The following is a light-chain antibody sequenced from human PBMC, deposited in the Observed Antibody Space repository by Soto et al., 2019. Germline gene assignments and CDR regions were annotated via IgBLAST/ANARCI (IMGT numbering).Light chain of an antibody. CDR3: QQYGSSPLWT. J-gene: IGKJ2*02. CDR1: QSVSSSY. Sequence: EIVLTQSPGTLSLSPGERATLSCRASQSVSSSYLAWYQQKPGQAPRLLIYGASSSATGIPDRFSGSGSGTDFTLTISRLEPEDFAVYYCQQYGSSPLWTFGQGTKLEIK. V-gene: IGKV3-20*01. CDR2: GAS.